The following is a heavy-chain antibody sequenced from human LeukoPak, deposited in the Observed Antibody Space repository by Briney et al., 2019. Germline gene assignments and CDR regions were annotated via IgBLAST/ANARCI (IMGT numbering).Heavy chain of an antibody. CDR2: IIPIFGTA. J-gene: IGHJ4*02. CDR3: ARDLVSSSWLDY. V-gene: IGHV1-69*01. Sequence: SVKVSCKAFGGTFSSYAISWVRQAPGQGLEWMGGIIPIFGTANYAQKFQGRVTITADESTSTAYMELSSLRSEDTAVYYCARDLVSSSWLDYWGQGTLVTVSS. CDR1: GGTFSSYA. D-gene: IGHD6-13*01.